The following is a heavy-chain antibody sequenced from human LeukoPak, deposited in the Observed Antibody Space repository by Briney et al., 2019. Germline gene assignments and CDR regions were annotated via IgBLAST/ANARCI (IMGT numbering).Heavy chain of an antibody. CDR3: ARGIHSGSSGPYYFDY. CDR1: AYTFISYG. CDR2: ISAYNGHT. V-gene: IGHV1-18*01. Sequence: ASVKVSCKASAYTFISYGISWVRQAPGQGLEWMGWISAYNGHTNYAQKFQGRVTMTTDTSTSTAYMELRSLRSDDTAVYYCARGIHSGSSGPYYFDYWGQGTPVTVSS. D-gene: IGHD1-26*01. J-gene: IGHJ4*02.